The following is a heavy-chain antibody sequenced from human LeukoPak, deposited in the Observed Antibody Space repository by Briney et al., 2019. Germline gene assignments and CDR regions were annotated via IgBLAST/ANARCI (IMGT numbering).Heavy chain of an antibody. D-gene: IGHD3-10*01. Sequence: GGSLRLSCAASGFTFSSYWMGWVRQAPGKGLEWVANIKQDGSEKYYVDSVEGRFTISRDNAKNSLYLQMNSLRAEDTAVYYCARDYNYYGSGSYHDYWGQGTLVTVSS. J-gene: IGHJ4*02. V-gene: IGHV3-7*01. CDR1: GFTFSSYW. CDR3: ARDYNYYGSGSYHDY. CDR2: IKQDGSEK.